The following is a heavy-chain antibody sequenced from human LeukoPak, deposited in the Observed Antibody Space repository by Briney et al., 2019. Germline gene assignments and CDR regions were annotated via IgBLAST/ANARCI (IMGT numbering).Heavy chain of an antibody. CDR2: IIPIFGTA. D-gene: IGHD3-9*01. CDR1: GGTFISYA. V-gene: IGHV1-69*01. CDR3: ASCDILTGYYIVEYFQH. J-gene: IGHJ1*01. Sequence: SVKVSCKASGGTFISYAISWVRQAPGQGLEWMGGIIPIFGTANYAQKFQGRVTITADEPTSTAYMELSSLRSEDTAVYYCASCDILTGYYIVEYFQHWGQGTLVTVSS.